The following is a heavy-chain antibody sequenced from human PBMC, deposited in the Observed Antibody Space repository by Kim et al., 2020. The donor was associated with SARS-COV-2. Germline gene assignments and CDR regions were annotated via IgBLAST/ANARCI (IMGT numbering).Heavy chain of an antibody. CDR1: GFTFSSYG. CDR3: ARGVGSLFNWNYEPKNYYYYGMDV. CDR2: IWYDGSNK. V-gene: IGHV3-33*01. Sequence: GGSLRLSCAASGFTFSSYGMHWVRQAPGKGLEWVAVIWYDGSNKYYADSVKGRFTISRDNSKNTLYLQMNSLRAEDTAVYYCARGVGSLFNWNYEPKNYYYYGMDVWGQGTTVTVSS. D-gene: IGHD1-7*01. J-gene: IGHJ6*02.